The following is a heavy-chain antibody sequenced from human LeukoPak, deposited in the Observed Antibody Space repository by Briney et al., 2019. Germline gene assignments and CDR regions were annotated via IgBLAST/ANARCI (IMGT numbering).Heavy chain of an antibody. CDR2: TYYRSKWYN. CDR3: AKKVVSRISSWYYFDY. J-gene: IGHJ4*02. CDR1: GDSVSSNSAA. Sequence: SQTLSLTCAISGDSVSSNSAAWNWIRQSPSRGLERLGRTYYRSKWYNDYAVSVKSRVTINPDTSKNQFSLQLNSVTPEDTAIYYCAKKVVSRISSWYYFDYWGQGTLVTVSS. V-gene: IGHV6-1*01. D-gene: IGHD6-13*01.